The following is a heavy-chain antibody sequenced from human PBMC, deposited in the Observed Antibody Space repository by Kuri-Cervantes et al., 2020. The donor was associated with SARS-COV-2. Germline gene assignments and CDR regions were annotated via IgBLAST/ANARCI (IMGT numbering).Heavy chain of an antibody. CDR1: GGSISSYY. CDR2: IYYSGST. J-gene: IGHJ5*02. D-gene: IGHD2-2*01. CDR3: ARSSGDIVVVPVFDP. Sequence: SETLSLTCAVSGGSISSYYWSWIRQPPGKGLEWIGYIYYSGSTNYNPSLKSRVTISVDTSKNQFSLKLSPVTAADTAVYYCARSSGDIVVVPVFDPWGQGTLVTVSS. V-gene: IGHV4-59*01.